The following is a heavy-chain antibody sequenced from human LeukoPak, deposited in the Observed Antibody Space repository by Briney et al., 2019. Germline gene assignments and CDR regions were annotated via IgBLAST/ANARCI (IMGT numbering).Heavy chain of an antibody. V-gene: IGHV3-48*04. CDR3: VREAVVAHFDY. CDR2: ISSSSSTI. Sequence: PGGSLRLSCAASGFTFSSYAMHWVRQAPGKGLEWVSYISSSSSTIYYADSVKGRFTISRDNAKNSLYLQMNSLRAEDTAVYYCVREAVVAHFDYWGQGTLVTVSS. J-gene: IGHJ4*02. D-gene: IGHD6-19*01. CDR1: GFTFSSYA.